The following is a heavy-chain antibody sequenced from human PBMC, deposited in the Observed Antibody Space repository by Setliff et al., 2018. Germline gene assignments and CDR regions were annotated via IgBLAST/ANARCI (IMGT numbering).Heavy chain of an antibody. Sequence: ASVKVSCKASGYTFTDYYMHWVQQAPGKGLEWMGRVDPEDGETIYAGKFQGRVTITADTSTDTAYMELSSLRSEDTAVYYCATDPFYYDSSGVDDYWGQGTLVTVSS. V-gene: IGHV1-69-2*01. CDR1: GYTFTDYY. D-gene: IGHD3-22*01. CDR2: VDPEDGET. CDR3: ATDPFYYDSSGVDDY. J-gene: IGHJ4*02.